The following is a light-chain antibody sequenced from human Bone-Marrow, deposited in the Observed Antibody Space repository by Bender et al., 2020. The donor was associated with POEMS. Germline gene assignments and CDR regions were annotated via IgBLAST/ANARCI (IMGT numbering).Light chain of an antibody. CDR3: CSAAGGNKFV. CDR1: SNDIGTYDY. Sequence: QSALTQPASVSGSPGQSITISCTGSSNDIGTYDYVSWYQHYPDRAPQVMIYDVENRPSGVSNRFSASKSGNTASLTISGLQAEDEADYYCCSAAGGNKFVFGGGTKLTVL. CDR2: DVE. J-gene: IGLJ2*01. V-gene: IGLV2-14*03.